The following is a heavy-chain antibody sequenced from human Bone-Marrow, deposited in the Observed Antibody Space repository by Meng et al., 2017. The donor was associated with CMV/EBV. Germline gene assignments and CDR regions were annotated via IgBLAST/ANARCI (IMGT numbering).Heavy chain of an antibody. CDR1: GFTFSSYW. V-gene: IGHV3-74*01. CDR3: ARDQLLYFDH. J-gene: IGHJ4*02. D-gene: IGHD2-2*01. CDR2: INSDGYST. Sequence: GESLKISCAASGFTFSSYWLHWVRQAPGKGPVWVSRINSDGYSTDYADSVEGRFTISRDNAKNTLYLQMNSLRAEDTAVYYCARDQLLYFDHWGQGTLVTVSS.